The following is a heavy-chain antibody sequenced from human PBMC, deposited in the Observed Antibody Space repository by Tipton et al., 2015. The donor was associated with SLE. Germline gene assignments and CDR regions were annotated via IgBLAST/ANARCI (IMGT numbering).Heavy chain of an antibody. D-gene: IGHD3-3*01. CDR2: IKEDGSEK. V-gene: IGHV3-7*01. Sequence: GLVKPSETLSLTCTVSGGSISSSSHYWGWIRQPPGKGLEWMANIKEDGSEKYYVDSVKGRFTISRDNAKNSLYLQMNSLRAEDTAVYYCARDPGSYDFWSRAYMDVWGKGTTVTVSS. CDR1: GGSISSSS. CDR3: ARDPGSYDFWSRAYMDV. J-gene: IGHJ6*03.